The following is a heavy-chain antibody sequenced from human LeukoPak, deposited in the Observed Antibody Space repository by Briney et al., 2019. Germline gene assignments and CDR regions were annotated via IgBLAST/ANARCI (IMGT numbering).Heavy chain of an antibody. V-gene: IGHV1-18*01. D-gene: IGHD3-22*01. CDR3: ASGKGYYDSSGYYPFDY. CDR2: ISAYNGNT. CDR1: GYTFTSYG. Sequence: ASVKVSCKASGYTFTSYGISWVRQAPGQGLEWMGWISAYNGNTNYAQKLQGRVTMTTDTSTSTAYMELRSLTSDDTAVYYCASGKGYYDSSGYYPFDYWGQGTLVTVSS. J-gene: IGHJ4*02.